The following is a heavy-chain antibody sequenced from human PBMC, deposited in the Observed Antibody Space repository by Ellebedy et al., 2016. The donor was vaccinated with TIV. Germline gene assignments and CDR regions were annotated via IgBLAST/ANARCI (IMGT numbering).Heavy chain of an antibody. D-gene: IGHD3-3*01. CDR2: ISGIGAKT. CDR3: ARDARIFFDEAGSHGALEN. J-gene: IGHJ4*02. CDR1: GFTFRSFA. Sequence: PGGSLRLSCAASGFTFRSFALSWVRQAPGKGLEWVAAISGIGAKTYYRDSVKGRFTISSDDSGSTLYLQMDSLRDEDTAIYYFARDARIFFDEAGSHGALENWGQGTLVTVSS. V-gene: IGHV3-23*01.